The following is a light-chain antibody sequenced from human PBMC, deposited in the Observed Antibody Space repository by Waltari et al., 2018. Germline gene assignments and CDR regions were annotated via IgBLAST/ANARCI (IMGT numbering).Light chain of an antibody. CDR3: QQYYTTPGT. CDR1: QRALYSSSIKNS. CDR2: WTS. V-gene: IGKV4-1*01. J-gene: IGKJ3*01. Sequence: DTVMTQSLDSLAVSLGERATIPCKSSQRALYSSSIKNSLAWYHPKPGQPPKLLIYWTSTRESGVPDRISGSGSGTDVTHTISSLQAEDAAVYCCQQYYTTPGTFGPGTKVDI.